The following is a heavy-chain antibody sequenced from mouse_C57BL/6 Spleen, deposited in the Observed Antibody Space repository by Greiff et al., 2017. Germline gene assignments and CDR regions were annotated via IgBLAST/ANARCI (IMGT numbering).Heavy chain of an antibody. CDR2: ISDGGSYT. D-gene: IGHD1-1*01. CDR3: ARKRITTGFAY. CDR1: GFTFSSYA. Sequence: DVQLVESGGGLVKPGGSLKLSCAASGFTFSSYAMSWVRQTPEKRLEWVATISDGGSYTYYPDNVKGRFTISRDNAKNNLYLQMSHLKSEDTAMYYCARKRITTGFAYWGQGTLVTVSA. J-gene: IGHJ3*01. V-gene: IGHV5-4*01.